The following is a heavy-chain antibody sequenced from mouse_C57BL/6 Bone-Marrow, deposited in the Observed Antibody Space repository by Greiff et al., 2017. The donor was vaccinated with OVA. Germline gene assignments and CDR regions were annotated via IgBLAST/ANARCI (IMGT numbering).Heavy chain of an antibody. D-gene: IGHD1-1*01. CDR1: GFTFNTYA. Sequence: VMLVESGGGLVQPKGSLKLSCAASGFTFNTYAMHWVRQAPGKGLEWVARIRSKSSNYATYYADSVKDRFTISRDDSQSMLYLQMNNLKTEDTAMYYCVRDGYYGSSPYFDYWGQGTTLTVSS. CDR2: IRSKSSNYAT. V-gene: IGHV10-3*01. CDR3: VRDGYYGSSPYFDY. J-gene: IGHJ2*01.